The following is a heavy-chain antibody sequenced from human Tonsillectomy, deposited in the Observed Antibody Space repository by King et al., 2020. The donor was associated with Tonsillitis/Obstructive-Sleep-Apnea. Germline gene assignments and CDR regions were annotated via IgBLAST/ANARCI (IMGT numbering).Heavy chain of an antibody. Sequence: QLVQSGGGVVQPGRSLTLSCAASGFTFSNYAMHWVRQAPGKGLEWVAVISYDGSNKYYADSVKGRFTISRDNSKNKLYLQMNSLRAEDTAVYYCARESGIQLWSTPPDAFDIWGQGTMVTVSS. V-gene: IGHV3-30-3*01. J-gene: IGHJ3*02. D-gene: IGHD5-18*01. CDR2: ISYDGSNK. CDR1: GFTFSNYA. CDR3: ARESGIQLWSTPPDAFDI.